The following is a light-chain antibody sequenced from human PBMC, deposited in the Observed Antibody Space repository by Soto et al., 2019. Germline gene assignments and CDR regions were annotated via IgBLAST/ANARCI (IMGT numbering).Light chain of an antibody. CDR2: GAS. V-gene: IGKV3-20*01. CDR3: QQYDSSLIT. J-gene: IGKJ5*01. Sequence: EIVLTQSPGTLSLSPGERATLSCRASQSVSSSYLAWYQQKPGQAPSLLIYGASRRATGIPDRFSGSGSGTDFSLTISRLEPEDFAVYYCQQYDSSLITFGQGTRLEI. CDR1: QSVSSSY.